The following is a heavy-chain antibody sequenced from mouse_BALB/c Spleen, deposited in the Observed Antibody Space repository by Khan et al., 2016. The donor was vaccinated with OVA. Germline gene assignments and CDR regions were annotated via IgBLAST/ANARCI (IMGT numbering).Heavy chain of an antibody. CDR3: ASSNYYVSGLYAIDY. CDR2: IAPGSGST. J-gene: IGHJ4*01. CDR1: GYTFTSYW. Sequence: DLVKPGASVKLSCKASGYTFTSYWINWIKQRTGQGLEWIGRIAPGSGSTSYNEMFKNKAILTVDTFSSTAYIQFSSLSSEDSAVFFCASSNYYVSGLYAIDYLGQGTSGTVSS. V-gene: IGHV1S41*01. D-gene: IGHD1-1*01.